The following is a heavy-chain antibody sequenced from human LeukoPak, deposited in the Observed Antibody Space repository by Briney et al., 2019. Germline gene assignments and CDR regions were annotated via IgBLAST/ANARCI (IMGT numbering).Heavy chain of an antibody. CDR1: GGSISNYY. D-gene: IGHD1-14*01. J-gene: IGHJ2*01. V-gene: IGHV4-59*01. CDR3: ARDQGIWYFDL. Sequence: SETLSLTCTVSGGSISNYYWSWIRQPPGKGLEWIGYIYYSGSTNYNPSLKSRVTISVDTSKNQFSLKLSSVTAADTAVYYCARDQGIWYFDLWGRGTLVTVSS. CDR2: IYYSGST.